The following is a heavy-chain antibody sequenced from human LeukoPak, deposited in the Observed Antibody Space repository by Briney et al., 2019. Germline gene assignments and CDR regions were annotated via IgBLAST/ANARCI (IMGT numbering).Heavy chain of an antibody. J-gene: IGHJ4*02. D-gene: IGHD1-14*01. CDR1: GFTFSSYS. CDR2: ISSSSSYI. CDR3: AREGRKNLFTFDY. V-gene: IGHV3-21*01. Sequence: PGGSLRLSCAASGFTFSSYSMNWVRQAPGKGLEWVSSISSSSSYIYYADSVKGRFTISRDNAKNSLYLQMNSLRAEDTAVYYCAREGRKNLFTFDYWGQGTLVTVSS.